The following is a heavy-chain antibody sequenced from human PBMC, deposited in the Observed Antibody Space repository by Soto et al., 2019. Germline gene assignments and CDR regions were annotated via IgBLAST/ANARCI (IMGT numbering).Heavy chain of an antibody. CDR3: ARHLYSSSWDDAFDI. CDR1: GYSFTSYW. J-gene: IGHJ3*02. D-gene: IGHD6-13*01. CDR2: IYPGDSDT. V-gene: IGHV5-51*01. Sequence: PGESLKISCKGSGYSFTSYWIGWVRQMPGKGLEWMGIIYPGDSDTRYSPSFQGQVTISADKSISTAYLQWSSLKASDTAMYYCARHLYSSSWDDAFDIWGQGTMVTVSS.